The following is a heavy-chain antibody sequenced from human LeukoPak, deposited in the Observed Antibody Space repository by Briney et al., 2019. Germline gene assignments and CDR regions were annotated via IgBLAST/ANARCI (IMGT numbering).Heavy chain of an antibody. Sequence: GSLRLSCAASGFTFSSYGMHWVRQAPGKGLEWVAVISYDGSNKYYADSVKGRFTISRDNSKNTLYLQMNSLRAEDTAVYYCAREGQQLAPDYYYGMDVWGQGTTVTVSS. CDR3: AREGQQLAPDYYYGMDV. D-gene: IGHD6-13*01. CDR2: ISYDGSNK. V-gene: IGHV3-30*03. J-gene: IGHJ6*02. CDR1: GFTFSSYG.